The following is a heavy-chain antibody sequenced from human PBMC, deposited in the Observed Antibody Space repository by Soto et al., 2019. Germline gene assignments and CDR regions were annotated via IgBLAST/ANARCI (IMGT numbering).Heavy chain of an antibody. CDR3: AKDPNDSSGSINWFDP. CDR2: MSYDGSHK. Sequence: QVQLVESGGGVVQPGRSLRLSCAASGFTFSRYGMHWVRQAPGTGLEWLTVMSYDGSHKQYADSVKGRFTISRDNSKNTLYLQMDSLTTEDTAVYYCAKDPNDSSGSINWFDPWGQGTLVTVSS. D-gene: IGHD3-22*01. V-gene: IGHV3-30*18. J-gene: IGHJ5*02. CDR1: GFTFSRYG.